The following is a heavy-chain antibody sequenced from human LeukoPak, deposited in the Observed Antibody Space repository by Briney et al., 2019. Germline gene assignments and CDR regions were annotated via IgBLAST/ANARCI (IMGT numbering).Heavy chain of an antibody. CDR1: GGTFSSYA. J-gene: IGHJ6*03. CDR3: ARVAHKTLGYYYYYMDV. Sequence: ASVKVSCKASGGTFSSYAISWVRQAPGQGLEWMGGIIPIFGTANYAQKFQGRVTITADVSTSTAYMELSSLRSEDTAVYYCARVAHKTLGYYYYYMDVWGKGTTVTVSS. V-gene: IGHV1-69*13. D-gene: IGHD3-16*01. CDR2: IIPIFGTA.